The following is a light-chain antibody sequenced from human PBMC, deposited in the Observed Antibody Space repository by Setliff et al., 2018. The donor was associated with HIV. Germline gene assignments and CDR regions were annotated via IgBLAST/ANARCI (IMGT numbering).Light chain of an antibody. CDR3: CSYAGSYTPVI. V-gene: IGLV2-11*01. CDR2: DVT. J-gene: IGLJ2*01. Sequence: QSALTQPASVSGSPGQSINISCTGSSSDVGSTLSVSWYQQHPGKAPKLMIYDVTKRPSGVPDRFSGSKSSNTASLTISGLQAEDEADYYCCSYAGSYTPVIFGGGTKVTVL. CDR1: SSDVGSTLS.